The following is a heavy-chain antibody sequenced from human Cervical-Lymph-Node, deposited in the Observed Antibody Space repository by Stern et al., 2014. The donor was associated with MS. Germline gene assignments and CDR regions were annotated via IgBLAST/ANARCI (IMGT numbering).Heavy chain of an antibody. V-gene: IGHV1-69*01. D-gene: IGHD1-1*01. CDR1: GDTFINFG. J-gene: IGHJ6*02. CDR2: IIPMFGTT. CDR3: ARDNDDNGMDV. Sequence: VQLLQSGAEVKKPGSSVKVSCTASGDTFINFGISWVRQAPGQGLEWMGGIIPMFGTTEYAQKFQGRVSISADESATTVYMELSSLRSEDTAVYYCARDNDDNGMDVWGQGTTVTVSS.